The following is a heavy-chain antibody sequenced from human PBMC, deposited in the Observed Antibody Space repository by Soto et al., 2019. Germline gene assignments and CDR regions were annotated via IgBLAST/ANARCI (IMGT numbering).Heavy chain of an antibody. CDR1: GYSFTSYW. J-gene: IGHJ6*02. V-gene: IGHV5-51*01. CDR3: ARLGGLLGYYYGMDV. CDR2: IYPGDSDT. D-gene: IGHD3-10*01. Sequence: PGESLKISCKGSGYSFTSYWIGWVRQMPGKGLEWMGIIYPGDSDTRYSPSFQGQVTISADKSISTAYLQWSSLKASDTAMYYCARLGGLLGYYYGMDVWGQGTTLTVSS.